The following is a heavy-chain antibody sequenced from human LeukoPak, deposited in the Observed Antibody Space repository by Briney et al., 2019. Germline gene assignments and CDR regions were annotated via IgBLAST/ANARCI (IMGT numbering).Heavy chain of an antibody. J-gene: IGHJ4*02. CDR2: ISGSGGGV. Sequence: GGSLRLSCAASGFTFRTYATGWVRQAPGKGLEWVSAISGSGGGVYYADSVKGLFTISRDNSKNTLYLQMNSLRADDTALYYCAKGSSGWPEVGWGIDYWGQGTLVTVSS. CDR3: AKGSSGWPEVGWGIDY. V-gene: IGHV3-23*01. CDR1: GFTFRTYA. D-gene: IGHD6-19*01.